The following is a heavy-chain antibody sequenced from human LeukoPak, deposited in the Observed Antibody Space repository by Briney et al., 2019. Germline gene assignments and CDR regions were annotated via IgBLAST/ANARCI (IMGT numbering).Heavy chain of an antibody. CDR2: INPNSGGT. D-gene: IGHD3-10*01. V-gene: IGHV1-2*04. J-gene: IGHJ4*02. Sequence: GASVKVSCKASGYTFTGYYMHWVRQAPGQGLEWMGWINPNSGGTNYAQKFQGWVTMTRDTSISTAYMELSRLRSDDTAVYYCARDERGSGSYNFDYWGQGNLVTVSS. CDR1: GYTFTGYY. CDR3: ARDERGSGSYNFDY.